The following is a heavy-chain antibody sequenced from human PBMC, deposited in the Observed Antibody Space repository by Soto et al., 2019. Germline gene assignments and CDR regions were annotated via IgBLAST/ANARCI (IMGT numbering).Heavy chain of an antibody. J-gene: IGHJ6*02. CDR3: ARGRGGFARGGDYYYYGMDV. CDR1: GYSFTSYW. Sequence: GESLKISCKGSGYSFTSYWIGWVRQMPGKGLEWMGIIYPGDSDTRYSPSFQGQVTISADKSISTAYLQWSSLKASDTAMYYCARGRGGFARGGDYYYYGMDVWGQGTTVTVSS. CDR2: IYPGDSDT. D-gene: IGHD3-10*01. V-gene: IGHV5-51*01.